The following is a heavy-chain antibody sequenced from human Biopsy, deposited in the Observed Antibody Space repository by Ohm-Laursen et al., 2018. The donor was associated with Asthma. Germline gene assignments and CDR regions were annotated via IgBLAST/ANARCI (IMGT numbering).Heavy chain of an antibody. CDR2: IYYSGST. CDR1: GGSISSSSYY. J-gene: IGHJ4*02. D-gene: IGHD7-27*01. V-gene: IGHV4-39*01. Sequence: TLSLTCTVSGGSISSSSYYWGWIRQPPGKGLEWIGSIYYSGSTYYNPSPKSRVTISVDTSKNHFSLKLSSVTAADTAVCYCARHWDWGSFFDYWGQGTPVTVSS. CDR3: ARHWDWGSFFDY.